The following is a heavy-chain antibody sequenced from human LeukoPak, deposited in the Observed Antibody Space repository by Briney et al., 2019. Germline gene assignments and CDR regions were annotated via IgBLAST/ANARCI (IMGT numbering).Heavy chain of an antibody. CDR2: IYYSGST. Sequence: SETLSLTCTVSGGSISSGDYYWSWIRQPPGKGLEWIGYIYYSGSTYYNPSLKSRVSISVDTSKNQFSLELSSVTAADTAVYYCARAYDSSGFPLFDYWGQGALVTVSS. CDR3: ARAYDSSGFPLFDY. D-gene: IGHD3-22*01. CDR1: GGSISSGDYY. V-gene: IGHV4-30-4*01. J-gene: IGHJ4*02.